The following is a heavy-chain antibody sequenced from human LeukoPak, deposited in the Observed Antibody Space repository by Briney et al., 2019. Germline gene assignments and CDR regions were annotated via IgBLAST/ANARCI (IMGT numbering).Heavy chain of an antibody. CDR2: IYPGDSYT. J-gene: IGHJ4*02. CDR1: GYSFPTYW. V-gene: IGHV5-51*01. Sequence: GESLKISCKGSGYSFPTYWIGWVRQMPGKGLEWMGIIYPGDSYTTYSPSFQGQVTISADKSISTVYLQWSSLKASDTAMYYCARRGSGWYYFDYWGQGTLVTVSS. CDR3: ARRGSGWYYFDY. D-gene: IGHD6-19*01.